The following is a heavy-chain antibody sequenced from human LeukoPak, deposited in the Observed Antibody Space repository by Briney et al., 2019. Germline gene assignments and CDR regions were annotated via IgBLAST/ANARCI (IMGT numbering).Heavy chain of an antibody. J-gene: IGHJ5*02. V-gene: IGHV1-18*01. D-gene: IGHD3-9*01. CDR1: GYTFTSYG. CDR2: ISAYNGNT. Sequence: GASVKVSCKASGYTFTSYGIRWVRQAPGQGLEWMGWISAYNGNTNYAQKLQGRVTMTTDTSTSTAYMELRSLRSDDTAVYYCARVVRYFDWSFADTKNWFDPWGQGTLVTVSS. CDR3: ARVVRYFDWSFADTKNWFDP.